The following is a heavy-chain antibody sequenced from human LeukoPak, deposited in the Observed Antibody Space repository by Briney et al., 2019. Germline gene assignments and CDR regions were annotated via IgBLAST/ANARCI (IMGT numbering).Heavy chain of an antibody. CDR2: ISSSGSTI. D-gene: IGHD5-18*01. V-gene: IGHV3-48*03. CDR1: GFTLSIYE. Sequence: GGSLRLSCAASGFTLSIYEMNWLRQAPGEGGEGVSYISSSGSTIYYADSVKGRFTISRDNAKNSLYLQMNSLRAEDTAVYYCARGADGYSYGFWGQGTLVTVSS. CDR3: ARGADGYSYGF. J-gene: IGHJ4*02.